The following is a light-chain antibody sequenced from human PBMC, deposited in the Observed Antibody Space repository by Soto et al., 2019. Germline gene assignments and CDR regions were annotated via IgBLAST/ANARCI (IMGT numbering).Light chain of an antibody. CDR2: GAS. CDR1: QSISDT. Sequence: EIVMTQSPATLSVSPVGRATLSGMASQSISDTLAWYQQKPGQAPRLLIHGASTRAPGFPARFSGSGSGTDFTLTISSLQSEDFAVYYCQQYNNWPWTFGQGTKVDIK. V-gene: IGKV3-15*01. J-gene: IGKJ1*01. CDR3: QQYNNWPWT.